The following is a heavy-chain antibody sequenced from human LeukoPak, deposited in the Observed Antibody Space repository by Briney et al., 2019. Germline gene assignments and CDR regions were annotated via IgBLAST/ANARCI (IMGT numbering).Heavy chain of an antibody. CDR3: VRGSVLGYSI. J-gene: IGHJ3*02. Sequence: SETLSLTCAVYGGSFSGYYWSWIRQPPGKGLEWIGEINHSGSTNYNPSLKSRVTISVDTSKNQFSLKLSSVTDADTAVYYRVRGSVLGYSIWGQGTMVSVSS. D-gene: IGHD3-22*01. CDR1: GGSFSGYY. CDR2: INHSGST. V-gene: IGHV4-34*01.